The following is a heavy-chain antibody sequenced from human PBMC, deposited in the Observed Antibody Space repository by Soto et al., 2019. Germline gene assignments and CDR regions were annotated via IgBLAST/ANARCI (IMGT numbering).Heavy chain of an antibody. V-gene: IGHV3-64D*06. D-gene: IGHD3-9*01. CDR2: ISSDGDIT. CDR3: VKVSTFYDILTGYYSTNFFDP. CDR1: GFTFSEYS. Sequence: GSLRLSCSASGFTFSEYSMHWVRQAPGKGLQYVSTISSDGDITYYADSVKGRFTISRDNSKNTLYLQMNSLRPEDTAVYYCVKVSTFYDILTGYYSTNFFDPWGQGTLVTVSS. J-gene: IGHJ5*02.